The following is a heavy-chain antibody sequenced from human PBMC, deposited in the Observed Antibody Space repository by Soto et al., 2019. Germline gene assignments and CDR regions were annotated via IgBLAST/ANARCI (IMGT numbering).Heavy chain of an antibody. CDR3: ARGTYSYSGSSGSAFDI. Sequence: SVKVSCKASGGTFSSYAISWVRQAPGQGLEWMGGIIPIFGTANYAQKFQGRVTITADESTSTAYMELSSLRSEDTAVYYCARGTYSYSGSSGSAFDIWGQGTMVTVS. J-gene: IGHJ3*02. D-gene: IGHD1-26*01. V-gene: IGHV1-69*13. CDR2: IIPIFGTA. CDR1: GGTFSSYA.